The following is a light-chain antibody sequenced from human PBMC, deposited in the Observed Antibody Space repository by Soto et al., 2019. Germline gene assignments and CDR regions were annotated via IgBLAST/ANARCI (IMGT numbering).Light chain of an antibody. J-gene: IGLJ1*01. CDR1: SSDVGAYNY. CDR3: SSYTGSSTLYV. CDR2: EVS. V-gene: IGLV2-14*01. Sequence: QSALTQPASVSGSPGQSITIPCTGTSSDVGAYNYVSWYQQYPGKAPRLMISEVSSRPSGISNRFSGSKSGNSASLTISGLQAEDEADYYCSSYTGSSTLYVFGTGTKVTVL.